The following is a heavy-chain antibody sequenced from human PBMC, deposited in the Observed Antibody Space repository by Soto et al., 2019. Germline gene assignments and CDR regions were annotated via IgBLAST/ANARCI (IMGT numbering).Heavy chain of an antibody. CDR1: GYTLTELS. CDR3: ASGIRSGIYYYSMDV. J-gene: IGHJ6*02. D-gene: IGHD2-15*01. Sequence: DSVKVSCKVSGYTLTELSMHWVRQAPGKGLEWMGGFDPENGESIYAQKFQGRVTMTEDTSTGTAYMELSSLRSEDTAIYYCASGIRSGIYYYSMDVWGQVTTVTVSS. CDR2: FDPENGES. V-gene: IGHV1-24*01.